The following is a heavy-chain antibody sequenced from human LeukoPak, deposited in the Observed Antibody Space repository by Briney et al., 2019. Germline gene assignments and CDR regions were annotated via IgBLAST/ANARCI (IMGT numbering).Heavy chain of an antibody. V-gene: IGHV4-59*01. CDR2: IYYTGST. Sequence: SETLSLTCTVSGGSISSYFWSWIRQPPGKGLEWIGCIYYTGSTNYNPSLKSRVTISVDSSKNQFSLRLSSVTAADMAVYYCARTRDSGGSDYWGQGTLATVSS. D-gene: IGHD1-26*01. J-gene: IGHJ4*02. CDR1: GGSISSYF. CDR3: ARTRDSGGSDY.